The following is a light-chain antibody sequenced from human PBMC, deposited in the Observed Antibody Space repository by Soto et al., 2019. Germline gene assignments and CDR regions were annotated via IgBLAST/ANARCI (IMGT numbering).Light chain of an antibody. CDR3: QQYKNWPRT. CDR2: GAS. CDR1: ESVDIN. J-gene: IGKJ1*01. Sequence: EIVLTQSPATLSVSPGERVTLSCRASESVDINLAWYQQKPGQAPRLLIYGASTRATDMPGTFSGRGSGTEFTLTISSLQSEDFAAYYCQQYKNWPRTFGQGTKVEIK. V-gene: IGKV3-15*01.